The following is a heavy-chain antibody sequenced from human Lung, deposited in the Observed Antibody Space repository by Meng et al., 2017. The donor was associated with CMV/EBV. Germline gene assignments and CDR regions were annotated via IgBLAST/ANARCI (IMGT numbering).Heavy chain of an antibody. V-gene: IGHV3-21*06. J-gene: IGHJ4*02. CDR1: GFTFSVYN. Sequence: SXAASGFTFSVYNMNWVRQAPGKGLEWVSSISTSSTYKNYAESLKGRFTISRDNSKNTLYLQMNGLRAEDTAVYYCAGHYDSQSALSYWGQGALVTVSS. CDR2: ISTSSTYK. CDR3: AGHYDSQSALSY. D-gene: IGHD3-9*01.